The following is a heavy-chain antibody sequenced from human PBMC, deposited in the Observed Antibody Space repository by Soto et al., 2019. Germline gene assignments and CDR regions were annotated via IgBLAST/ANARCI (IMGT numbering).Heavy chain of an antibody. Sequence: GGSLRVSCAASGFTFSSYGMHWVRQAPGKGLEWVAVISYDGSNKYYTDSVKGRFTISRDNSKNTLYLQMNSLRAEDTAVYYCAKSPGGYYSFDIWGQGTMVTVSS. CDR3: AKSPGGYYSFDI. V-gene: IGHV3-30*18. D-gene: IGHD3-3*01. J-gene: IGHJ3*02. CDR1: GFTFSSYG. CDR2: ISYDGSNK.